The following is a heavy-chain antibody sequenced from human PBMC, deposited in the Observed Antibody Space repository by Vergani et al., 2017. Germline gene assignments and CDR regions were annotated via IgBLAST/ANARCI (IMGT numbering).Heavy chain of an antibody. CDR1: GFTFSTYS. V-gene: IGHV3-74*01. CDR2: INSDGSST. D-gene: IGHD3-22*01. Sequence: EVQLVESGGGLVQPGGSLRLSCAASGFTFSTYSMHWVRQAPGKGLVWVSRINSDGSSTRYADSVKGRFTISRDNAKNTLYLQMNSLRAEDTAVYYCAREPFYYDSSGFHYGDYWGQGTLVTVSS. J-gene: IGHJ4*02. CDR3: AREPFYYDSSGFHYGDY.